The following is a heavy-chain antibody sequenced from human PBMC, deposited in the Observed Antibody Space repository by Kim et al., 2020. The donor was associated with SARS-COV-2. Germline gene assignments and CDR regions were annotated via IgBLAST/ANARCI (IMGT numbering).Heavy chain of an antibody. Sequence: SETLSLTCTVSGGSISSSSYYWGWIRQPPGKGLEWIGSIYYSGSTYYNPSLKSRVTISADTSKNQFSLKLSSVTAADTAVYYCARDWRPSYNWFDPWGQGTLVTVSS. CDR3: ARDWRPSYNWFDP. J-gene: IGHJ5*02. CDR1: GGSISSSSYY. V-gene: IGHV4-39*07. CDR2: IYYSGST. D-gene: IGHD1-26*01.